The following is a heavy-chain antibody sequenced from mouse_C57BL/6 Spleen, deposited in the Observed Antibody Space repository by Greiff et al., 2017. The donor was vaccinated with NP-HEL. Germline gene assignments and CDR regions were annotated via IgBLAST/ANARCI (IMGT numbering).Heavy chain of an antibody. CDR1: GYTFTDYE. V-gene: IGHV1-15*01. D-gene: IGHD1-1*01. CDR3: TRYGAPHYYAMDY. CDR2: IDPETGGT. Sequence: QVQLQQPGAELVRPGASVTLSCKASGYTFTDYEMHWVKQTPVHGLEWIGAIDPETGGTAYNQKFKGKAILTADKSSSTAYMELRSLTSEDSAVYYCTRYGAPHYYAMDYWGQGTSVTVSS. J-gene: IGHJ4*01.